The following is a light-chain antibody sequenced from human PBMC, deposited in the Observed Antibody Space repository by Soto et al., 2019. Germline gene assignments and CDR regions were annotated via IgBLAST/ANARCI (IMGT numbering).Light chain of an antibody. V-gene: IGLV2-14*01. CDR3: ISYTSSSTLRYV. CDR2: EVS. J-gene: IGLJ1*01. CDR1: SSDVGGYNY. Sequence: QSALTQPASVSGSPGQSITISCTGTSSDVGGYNYVSWYQQHPGKAPKLMIYEVSNRPSGVSNRFSGSKSGNTASLTISGLQAGDEADYYCISYTSSSTLRYVFGTGTKLTVL.